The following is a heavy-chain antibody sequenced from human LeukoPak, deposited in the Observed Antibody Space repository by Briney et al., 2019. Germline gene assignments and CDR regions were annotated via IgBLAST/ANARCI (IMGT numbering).Heavy chain of an antibody. J-gene: IGHJ4*02. CDR3: ARRKLFSGWYAAVGARSRPEFDY. Sequence: SETLSLTCAVYGGSFSGDFWSWIRQSPGKGLEWIGEINHGGSTTYNPSLQSRVTMSVDTSTNQISLKMTSVTAADTAVYYCARRKLFSGWYAAVGARSRPEFDYWGQGTLVTVSS. CDR2: INHGGST. CDR1: GGSFSGDF. D-gene: IGHD6-19*01. V-gene: IGHV4-34*01.